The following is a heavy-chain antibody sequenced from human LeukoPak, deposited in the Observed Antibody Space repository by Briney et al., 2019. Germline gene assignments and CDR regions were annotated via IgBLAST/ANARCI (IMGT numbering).Heavy chain of an antibody. D-gene: IGHD3-3*02. J-gene: IGHJ6*02. V-gene: IGHV4-39*02. CDR3: AREPHLGYYYYGMDV. CDR2: IYYSGST. CDR1: GGSISSSSYY. Sequence: KTSETLSLTCTVSGGSISSSSYYWGWIRQPPGKGLEWIGSIYYSGSTYYNPSLKSRVTISVDTSKNQFSLKLSSVTAADTAVYYCAREPHLGYYYYGMDVWGQGTTVTVSS.